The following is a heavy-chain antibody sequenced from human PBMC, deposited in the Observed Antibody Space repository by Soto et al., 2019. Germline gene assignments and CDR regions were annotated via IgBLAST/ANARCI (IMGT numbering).Heavy chain of an antibody. V-gene: IGHV1-18*01. D-gene: IGHD4-17*01. CDR3: KRGGTPVDC. CDR1: GYTFTNFG. CDR2: ISAYNGNT. J-gene: IGHJ4*02. Sequence: QVQLVQSGAEVKKPGASVKVSCKASGYTFTNFGISWVRQAPGQGLEWMGWISAYNGNTNYAQNFKGRVTMTTDTAVSTHSVLHSSISSIETAVHWGKRGGTPVDCWGQGTLDTIPS.